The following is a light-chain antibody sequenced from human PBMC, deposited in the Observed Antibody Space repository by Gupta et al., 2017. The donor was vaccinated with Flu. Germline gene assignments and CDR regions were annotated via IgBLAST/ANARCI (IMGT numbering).Light chain of an antibody. CDR2: RAS. J-gene: IGKJ4*01. CDR3: QDRSNWIT. Sequence: SPATLSLSPGERATRSCRSSQSVSSNLEWYQQKPGQAPRLLIYRASTRANGIPDRFSGSGSGTDFTLTSSSREPEDFAIYYWQDRSNWITFGGGTKVEIK. CDR1: QSVSSN. V-gene: IGKV3-11*01.